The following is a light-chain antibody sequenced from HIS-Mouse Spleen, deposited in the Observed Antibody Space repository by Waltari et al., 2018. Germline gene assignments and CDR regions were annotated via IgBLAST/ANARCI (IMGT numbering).Light chain of an antibody. CDR1: SSSVGGYHY. Sequence: QSALTQPASVSGSPGQSIPISCTGTSSSVGGYHYVSWDQQHPGKAPKLMIYEVSNRPSGVSNRFSGSKSGNTASLTISGLQAEDEADYYCSSYTSSSTPYVFGTGTKVTVL. V-gene: IGLV2-14*01. J-gene: IGLJ1*01. CDR3: SSYTSSSTPYV. CDR2: EVS.